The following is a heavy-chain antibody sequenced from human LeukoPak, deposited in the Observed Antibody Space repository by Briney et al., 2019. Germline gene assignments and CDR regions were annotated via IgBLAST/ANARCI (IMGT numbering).Heavy chain of an antibody. CDR3: TTGPPVLLWFGESRDFDY. Sequence: GGSLRLSCAASGFTFSSYAMSWVRQAPGKGLEWVSAISGSGGSTYYADSVKGRFTISRDNSKNTLYLQMNSLKTEDTAVYYCTTGPPVLLWFGESRDFDYWGQGTLVTVSS. J-gene: IGHJ4*02. V-gene: IGHV3-23*01. CDR1: GFTFSSYA. D-gene: IGHD3-10*01. CDR2: ISGSGGST.